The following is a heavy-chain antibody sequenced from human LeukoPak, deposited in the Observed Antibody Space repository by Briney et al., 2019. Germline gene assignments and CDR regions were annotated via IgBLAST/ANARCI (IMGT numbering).Heavy chain of an antibody. CDR2: IYYSGST. Sequence: SETLSLTCTVSGGSISSSSYYWGWIRQPPGKGLEWIGYIYYSGSTNYNPSLESRVTISVNTSKNQFSLKLTSVTAADTAMYYCARRGGNPLGAFDIWGQGTMVTVSS. CDR1: GGSISSSSYY. D-gene: IGHD4-23*01. V-gene: IGHV4-61*05. J-gene: IGHJ3*02. CDR3: ARRGGNPLGAFDI.